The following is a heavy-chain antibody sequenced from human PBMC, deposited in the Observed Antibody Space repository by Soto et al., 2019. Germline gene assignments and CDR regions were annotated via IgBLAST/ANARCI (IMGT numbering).Heavy chain of an antibody. V-gene: IGHV4-31*03. CDR2: ILYSEKN. D-gene: IGHD2-21*01. CDR1: GASITSGGSY. Sequence: QVQLQESGPGLVTPSQTLSLTCSVSGASITSGGSYWTWIRQHPGKGLEWIGNILYSEKNSYNPSLKRGVTIPLDTSKNHFSPKVSTVTAADTAVYYCVRDRGTTLRIYAWGQGTNVTVSS. J-gene: IGHJ6*02. CDR3: VRDRGTTLRIYA.